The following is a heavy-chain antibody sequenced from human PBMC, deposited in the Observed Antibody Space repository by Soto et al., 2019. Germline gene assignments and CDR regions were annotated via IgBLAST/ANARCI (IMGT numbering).Heavy chain of an antibody. V-gene: IGHV2-5*02. CDR1: GFSLNTGGLA. D-gene: IGHD2-21*02. CDR3: VHSRCGGDCLQSYSSHYYYGMDV. CDR2: IYWDNDK. Sequence: QITLKESGPTLVKPTQTLTLTCTFSGFSLNTGGLAVGWIRQPPGKALEWLAPIYWDNDKRYSPSLRSRLTITKDTSKNQVVLTMTNMDPVDAATYYCVHSRCGGDCLQSYSSHYYYGMDVWGQGTTVTVSS. J-gene: IGHJ6*02.